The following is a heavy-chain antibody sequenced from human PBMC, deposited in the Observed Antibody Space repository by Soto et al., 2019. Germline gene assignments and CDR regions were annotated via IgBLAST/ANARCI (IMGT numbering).Heavy chain of an antibody. Sequence: QVQLVQSGAEVKKPGSSVKVSCKASGGTFSSYAISWVRQAPGQGLEWMGGIIPIFGTANYAQKFQGRVTITADESPSTAYMELSSLRSEDTAVYYCARGGSYYDSSGYPRGDYSGQGTLVTASS. J-gene: IGHJ4*02. CDR2: IIPIFGTA. V-gene: IGHV1-69*01. CDR1: GGTFSSYA. D-gene: IGHD3-22*01. CDR3: ARGGSYYDSSGYPRGDY.